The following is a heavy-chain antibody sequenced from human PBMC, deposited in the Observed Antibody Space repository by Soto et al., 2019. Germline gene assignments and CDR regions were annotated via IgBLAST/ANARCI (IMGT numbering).Heavy chain of an antibody. CDR1: GGSISSSTYY. CDR3: GSSAGSSAGWFDP. V-gene: IGHV4-39*01. J-gene: IGHJ5*02. D-gene: IGHD6-6*01. CDR2: IYYSGST. Sequence: QLQLQESGPGLVKPSETLSLTCAVSGGSISSSTYYWGWIRQPPGQGLEWIGTIYYSGSTHYNPSLKSRLTISLDTSKHQFALKLNSVTAADTAVYYCGSSAGSSAGWFDPWGQGTLVTVSS.